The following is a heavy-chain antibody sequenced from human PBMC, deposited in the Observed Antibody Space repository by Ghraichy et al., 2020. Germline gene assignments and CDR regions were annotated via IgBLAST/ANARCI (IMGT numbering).Heavy chain of an antibody. V-gene: IGHV4-4*02. CDR2: IYHSGST. Sequence: GSLSLTCAVSGGSISSSNWWSWVRQPPGKGLEWIGEIYHSGSTNYNPSLKSRVTISVDKSKNQFSLKLSSVTAADTAVYYCARVAYSSSWYLDYWGQGTLVTVSS. D-gene: IGHD6-13*01. J-gene: IGHJ4*02. CDR3: ARVAYSSSWYLDY. CDR1: GGSISSSNW.